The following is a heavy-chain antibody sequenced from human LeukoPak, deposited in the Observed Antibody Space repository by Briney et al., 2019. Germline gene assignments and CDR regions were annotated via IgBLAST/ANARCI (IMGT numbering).Heavy chain of an antibody. D-gene: IGHD5-12*01. CDR1: GYTFTGYY. CDR3: ARGLGIVATITVYYFDY. CDR2: INPNSGGT. V-gene: IGHV1-2*04. Sequence: GASVKVSCKASGYTFTGYYMHWVRQAPGQGLEWMGWINPNSGGTNYAQKFQGWVTMTRDTSISTAYMELSRLRSDDTAVYYCARGLGIVATITVYYFDYWGQGTLVTVSS. J-gene: IGHJ4*02.